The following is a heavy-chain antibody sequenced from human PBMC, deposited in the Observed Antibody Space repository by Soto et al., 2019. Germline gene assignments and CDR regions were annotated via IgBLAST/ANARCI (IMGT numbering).Heavy chain of an antibody. J-gene: IGHJ6*03. D-gene: IGHD6-13*01. V-gene: IGHV4-59*01. CDR3: ARSAYSSCWYYYYYMDV. CDR1: GGSISSYY. Sequence: SETLSLTCTVSGGSISSYYWSWIRQPPGKGLEWIGYIYYSGSTNYNPSLKSRVTISVDTSKNQFSLKLSSVTAADTAVYYCARSAYSSCWYYYYYMDVWGKGATVTVSS. CDR2: IYYSGST.